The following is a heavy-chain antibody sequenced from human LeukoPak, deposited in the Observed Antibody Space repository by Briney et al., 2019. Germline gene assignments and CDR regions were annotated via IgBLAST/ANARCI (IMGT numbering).Heavy chain of an antibody. CDR2: IYYSGST. CDR1: GGSISSYY. D-gene: IGHD3-22*01. J-gene: IGHJ4*02. CDR3: ARDSYYDSSGYYGGFDY. V-gene: IGHV4-59*01. Sequence: SETLSLTCTVSGGSISSYYWSWIRQPPGKGLEWVGYIYYSGSTNYNPSLTSRVTISVDTSKNQFSLKLSSVTAADTAVYYCARDSYYDSSGYYGGFDYCGQGTLVTVSS.